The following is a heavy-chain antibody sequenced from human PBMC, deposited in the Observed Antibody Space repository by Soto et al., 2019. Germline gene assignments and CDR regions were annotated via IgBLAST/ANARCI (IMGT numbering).Heavy chain of an antibody. CDR3: ARHSLRRLTFGGVISPDFDY. V-gene: IGHV4-61*01. D-gene: IGHD3-16*01. CDR2: IYYSGRT. CDR1: GASVSSASYY. Sequence: SETLSLTCTVSGASVSSASYYWSWIRQPPGKGLEWIGYIYYSGRTDYNPPRKSRVTISVDTSRNQFSLNLSSVTAADTAVFYCARHSLRRLTFGGVISPDFDYWGLGILVTVSS. J-gene: IGHJ4*02.